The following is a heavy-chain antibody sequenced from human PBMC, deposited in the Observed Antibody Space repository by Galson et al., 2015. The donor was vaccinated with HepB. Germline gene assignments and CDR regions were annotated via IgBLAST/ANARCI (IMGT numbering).Heavy chain of an antibody. V-gene: IGHV5-51*01. CDR3: ARPAGYYDSSGYYYLGSFDY. D-gene: IGHD3-22*01. CDR1: GYSFTSYW. CDR2: IYPGDSDT. J-gene: IGHJ4*02. Sequence: QSGAEVKKPGESLKISCKGSGYSFTSYWIGWVRQMPGKGLEWMGIIYPGDSDTRYSPSFQGQVTISADKSISTAYLQWSSLKASDTAMYYCARPAGYYDSSGYYYLGSFDYWGQGTLVTVSS.